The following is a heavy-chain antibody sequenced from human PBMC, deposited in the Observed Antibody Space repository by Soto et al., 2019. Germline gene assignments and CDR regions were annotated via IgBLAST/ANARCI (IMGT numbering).Heavy chain of an antibody. CDR3: ARDIVVVVAATSSYYYYYYGMDV. D-gene: IGHD2-15*01. J-gene: IGHJ6*02. CDR1: GYTFTSYG. Sequence: PGASVKVSCKASGYTFTSYGISWVRQAPGQGLEWMGWISAYNGNTNYAQKLQGRVTMTTDTSTSTAYMELRSLRSDDTAVYYCARDIVVVVAATSSYYYYYYGMDVWGQGTTVTVSS. CDR2: ISAYNGNT. V-gene: IGHV1-18*01.